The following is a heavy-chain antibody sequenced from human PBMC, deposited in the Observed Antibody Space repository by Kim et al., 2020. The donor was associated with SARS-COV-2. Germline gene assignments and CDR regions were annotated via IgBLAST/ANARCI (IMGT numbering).Heavy chain of an antibody. D-gene: IGHD6-19*01. Sequence: SETLSLTCTVSGGSISSSSYYWGWIRQPPGKGLEWIGSIYYSGSTYYNPSLKSRVTRSVDTSKNQFSLKLSSVTAADTPVYYFARTAKGYSSGWYFGSPLHFDYWGQGTLVTVSS. CDR2: IYYSGST. V-gene: IGHV4-39*01. CDR3: ARTAKGYSSGWYFGSPLHFDY. CDR1: GGSISSSSYY. J-gene: IGHJ4*02.